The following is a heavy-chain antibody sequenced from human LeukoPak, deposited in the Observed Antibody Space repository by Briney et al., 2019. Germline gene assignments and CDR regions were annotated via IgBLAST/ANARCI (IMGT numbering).Heavy chain of an antibody. J-gene: IGHJ4*02. CDR1: GFTFSSYG. Sequence: GGSLRLSCAASGFTFSSYGMHWVRQAPGKGLEWVAVIWYDGSNKHYADSVKGRFTISRDNSKNTLYLQMNSLRAEDTAVFYCARGVWGSYRYPVTFDHWGQGTLVTVSS. CDR2: IWYDGSNK. D-gene: IGHD3-16*02. CDR3: ARGVWGSYRYPVTFDH. V-gene: IGHV3-33*01.